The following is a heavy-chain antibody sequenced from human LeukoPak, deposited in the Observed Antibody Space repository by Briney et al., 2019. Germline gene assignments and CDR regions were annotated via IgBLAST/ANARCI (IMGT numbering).Heavy chain of an antibody. D-gene: IGHD6-19*01. J-gene: IGHJ4*02. CDR2: VNYRGSP. V-gene: IGHV4-34*01. Sequence: PSETLSLTCDVPGGSFSGYLWSWIRQSPGKGLEWIGEVNYRGSPNYNPSLKSRVTISVDTSKNQFSLKLSSVTAADTAVYYCARLDSSGWYPADYWGQGTLVTVSS. CDR1: GGSFSGYL. CDR3: ARLDSSGWYPADY.